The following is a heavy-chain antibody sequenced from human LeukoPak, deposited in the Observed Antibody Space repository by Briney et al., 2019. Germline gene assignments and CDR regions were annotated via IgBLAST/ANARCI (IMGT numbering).Heavy chain of an antibody. J-gene: IGHJ4*02. D-gene: IGHD6-13*01. CDR3: AKDGRIAAAGTHFDY. CDR2: INSDGSST. V-gene: IGHV3-74*01. Sequence: SGGSLRLSCAASGFTFSSYWMHWVRQAPGKGLVWVSRINSDGSSTSYADSVKGRFTISRDNAKNTLYLQMNSLRAEDTAVYYCAKDGRIAAAGTHFDYWGQGTLVTVSS. CDR1: GFTFSSYW.